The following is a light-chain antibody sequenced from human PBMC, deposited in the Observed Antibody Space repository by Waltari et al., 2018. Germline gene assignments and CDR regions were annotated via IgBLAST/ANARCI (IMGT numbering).Light chain of an antibody. CDR3: QHYLRLPVA. V-gene: IGKV3-20*01. J-gene: IGKJ1*01. Sequence: EIVLTQSPGTLSLSPGARAIVSCRPSQSVGRTLAWYQQKPGQAHRLLIYGASNRATGIPDRFIGSGSGTEFSLTISGLEPEDSAVYYCQHYLRLPVAFGQGTKVEIK. CDR2: GAS. CDR1: QSVGRT.